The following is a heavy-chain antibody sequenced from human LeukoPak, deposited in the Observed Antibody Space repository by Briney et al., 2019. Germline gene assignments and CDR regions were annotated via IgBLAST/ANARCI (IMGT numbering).Heavy chain of an antibody. CDR2: IIPIFGTA. D-gene: IGHD6-13*01. J-gene: IGHJ6*03. CDR1: GGTFSSYA. CDR3: ARGPSSSRHYYYYMDV. Sequence: ASVKVSCKASGGTFSSYAISWVRQAPGQGLEWMGGIIPIFGTANYAQKFQGRVTITADKSTSTAYMELSSLRSEDTAVYYCARGPSSSRHYYYYMDVWGKGTTVTVSS. V-gene: IGHV1-69*06.